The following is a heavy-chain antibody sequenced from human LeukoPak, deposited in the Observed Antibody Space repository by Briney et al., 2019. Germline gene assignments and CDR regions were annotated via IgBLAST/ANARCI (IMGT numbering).Heavy chain of an antibody. CDR3: ARILDSAWGELGY. CDR2: ISYSGST. D-gene: IGHD6-19*01. J-gene: IGHJ4*02. V-gene: IGHV4-39*01. CDR1: GVTISSSTSY. Sequence: SETLSLTCAVSGVTISSSTSYWDCIRQPPGKGLEWVMTISYSGSTYYSPSLKSRVIISVDTSKNQISLKLTSLTAADTAVYYCARILDSAWGELGYWGQGTLVTVSS.